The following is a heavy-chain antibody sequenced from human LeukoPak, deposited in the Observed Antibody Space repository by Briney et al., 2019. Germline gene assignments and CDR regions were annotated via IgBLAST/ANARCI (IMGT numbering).Heavy chain of an antibody. CDR2: ISSSGSTI. CDR3: ARGRLYYYDHPPLHDDY. V-gene: IGHV3-11*04. D-gene: IGHD3-22*01. Sequence: GGSLRLSCAASGFTFSDYDMSWIRQAPGKGLEWVSYISSSGSTIYYADSVKGRFTISRDNAKNSLYLQMNSLRAEDTAVYYCARGRLYYYDHPPLHDDYWGQGTLVTVSS. CDR1: GFTFSDYD. J-gene: IGHJ4*02.